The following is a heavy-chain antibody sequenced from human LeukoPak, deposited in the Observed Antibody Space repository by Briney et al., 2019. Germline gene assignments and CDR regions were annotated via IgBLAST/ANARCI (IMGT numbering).Heavy chain of an antibody. V-gene: IGHV3-7*01. J-gene: IGHJ4*02. Sequence: TGGSLRLSCAASGFAFSNYWMSWVRQAPGKGLEWLANINQDGSEIYYVDSVKGRFTISRDNGKNSLYLQINSLRADDTAVYYCARKTTASGFDYWGQGTLVTVSS. CDR2: INQDGSEI. CDR3: ARKTTASGFDY. D-gene: IGHD1-1*01. CDR1: GFAFSNYW.